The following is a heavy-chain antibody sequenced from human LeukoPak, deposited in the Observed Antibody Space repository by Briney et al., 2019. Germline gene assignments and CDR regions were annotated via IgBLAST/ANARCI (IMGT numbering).Heavy chain of an antibody. CDR3: AKGAHRTNYYDSSGYYPYYFDY. CDR2: ISGSGGST. Sequence: PGGSLRLSCAASGFTFSSYAMSWVRQAPGKGLEWVSAISGSGGSTCYADSVKGRFTISRDNSKNTLYLQMNSLRAEDTAVYYCAKGAHRTNYYDSSGYYPYYFDYWGQGTLVTVSS. D-gene: IGHD3-22*01. J-gene: IGHJ4*02. V-gene: IGHV3-23*01. CDR1: GFTFSSYA.